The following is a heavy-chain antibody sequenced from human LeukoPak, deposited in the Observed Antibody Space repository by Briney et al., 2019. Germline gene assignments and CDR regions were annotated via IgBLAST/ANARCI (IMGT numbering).Heavy chain of an antibody. D-gene: IGHD1-26*01. CDR3: SRKSGAFCPFGD. CDR1: GGSICSTNS. V-gene: IGHV4-4*02. J-gene: IGHJ4*02. CDR2: ISLTGRT. Sequence: SETLSLTCGVSGGSICSTNSWSWVRQPPGQGLEWIGEISLTGRTNYNPSLNGRVTMSLDESRNQLSLNLTSVTAADTAIYYCSRKSGAFCPFGDWGQGTLVIVPP.